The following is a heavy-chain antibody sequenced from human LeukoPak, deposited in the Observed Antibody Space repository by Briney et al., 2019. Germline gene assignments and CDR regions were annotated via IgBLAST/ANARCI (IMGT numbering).Heavy chain of an antibody. CDR2: ISGSGGST. D-gene: IGHD2-2*01. CDR3: AKDLYCSSTSCYMDV. CDR1: GFTFSSYA. V-gene: IGHV3-23*01. Sequence: GGSLRLSCAASGFTFSSYAMSWVRQAPGKGLEWVSAISGSGGSTYYADSVKGRFTISRDNSNNMPYLQMNSLRAEDTAVYYCAKDLYCSSTSCYMDVWGKGTTVTVSS. J-gene: IGHJ6*03.